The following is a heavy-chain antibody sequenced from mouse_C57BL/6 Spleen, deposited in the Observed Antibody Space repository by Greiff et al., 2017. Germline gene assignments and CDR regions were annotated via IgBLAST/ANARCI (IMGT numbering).Heavy chain of an antibody. Sequence: VQLQESGPELVKPGASVKISCKASGYAFSSSWMNWVKQRPGKGLEWIGRIYPGDGDTNYNGKFKGKATLTADKSSSTAYMQLSSLTSEDSAVYFCAGNGGFDYWGQGTTLTVSS. CDR3: AGNGGFDY. D-gene: IGHD2-1*01. J-gene: IGHJ2*01. CDR2: IYPGDGDT. V-gene: IGHV1-82*01. CDR1: GYAFSSSW.